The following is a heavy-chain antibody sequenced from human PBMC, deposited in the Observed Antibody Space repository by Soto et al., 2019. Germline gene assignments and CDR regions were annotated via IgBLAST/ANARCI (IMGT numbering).Heavy chain of an antibody. D-gene: IGHD3-22*01. CDR2: IIPIFGTA. Sequence: VSCKASRGSFHSYAICWARQEPGKRIEWMGGIIPIFGTANYAQKFQGRVTITADESTSTAYMELSSLRSEDTAVYYCASPNYYDSSGYYGRDGYAYWGQGTLVTVSS. J-gene: IGHJ4*02. CDR1: RGSFHSYA. V-gene: IGHV1-69*01. CDR3: ASPNYYDSSGYYGRDGYAY.